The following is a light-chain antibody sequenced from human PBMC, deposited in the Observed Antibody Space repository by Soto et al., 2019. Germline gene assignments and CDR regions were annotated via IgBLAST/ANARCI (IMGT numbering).Light chain of an antibody. V-gene: IGLV2-11*01. CDR1: TSDVGGYDY. CDR2: DVS. Sequence: QSVLTQPRSVSGSPGQSVAIYCTGTTSDVGGYDYVSWHQQHPGKAPELIIFDVSKRPSGVPDRFSGSKSGNTASLTISGLQAEDEADYFCCSYAGDFYVFGSGTKVTVL. J-gene: IGLJ1*01. CDR3: CSYAGDFYV.